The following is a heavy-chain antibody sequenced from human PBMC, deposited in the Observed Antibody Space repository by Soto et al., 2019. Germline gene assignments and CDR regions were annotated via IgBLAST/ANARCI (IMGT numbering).Heavy chain of an antibody. J-gene: IGHJ4*02. D-gene: IGHD3-22*01. CDR3: ARGISMIVEVQSDAPDKYYFDS. Sequence: VKLQQWGAGLLKPSESLSLTCAVYGGSFSGHYWSWIRQPPGKGLEWIGEINHSGRINSNPYLKSLVTISVDTSKNQFSLKLSSVTAADTAVYYCARGISMIVEVQSDAPDKYYFDSWGQGTLVTVSS. CDR2: INHSGRI. V-gene: IGHV4-34*01. CDR1: GGSFSGHY.